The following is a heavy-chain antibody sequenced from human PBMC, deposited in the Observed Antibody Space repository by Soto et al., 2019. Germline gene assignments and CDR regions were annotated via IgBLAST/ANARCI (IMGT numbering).Heavy chain of an antibody. D-gene: IGHD4-4*01. CDR3: ARHMSNYSIRARYYYYMDV. J-gene: IGHJ6*03. V-gene: IGHV4-59*08. CDR1: GFSISSYY. Sequence: SETLSLTCTVSGFSISSYYWSWIRQPPGKGLEWIGYIYYSGSTNYNPSLKSRVTISVDTSKNQFSLKLSSVTAADTAVYYCARHMSNYSIRARYYYYMDVWGKGTTVTVSS. CDR2: IYYSGST.